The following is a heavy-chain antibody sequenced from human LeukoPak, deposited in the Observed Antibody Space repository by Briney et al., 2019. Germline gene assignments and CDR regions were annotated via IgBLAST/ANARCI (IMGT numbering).Heavy chain of an antibody. J-gene: IGHJ6*02. CDR1: GFTFSSYA. CDR3: ARKGGSRFLGRCKYYGLDV. Sequence: GGSLRLSCAASGFTFSSYAMHWVRQAPGKGLEWVALISYDGSSEYYADSVKGRFTISRDNSKNTLYLQMNSLRVEDTAVYYCARKGGSRFLGRCKYYGLDVWGQGTTVTVS. D-gene: IGHD3-3*01. CDR2: ISYDGSSE. V-gene: IGHV3-30*04.